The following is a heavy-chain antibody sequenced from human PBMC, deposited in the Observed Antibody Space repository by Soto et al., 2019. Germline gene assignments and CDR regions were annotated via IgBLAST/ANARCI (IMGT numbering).Heavy chain of an antibody. J-gene: IGHJ5*02. V-gene: IGHV4-34*01. Sequence: QVQLQQWGAGLLKPSETLSLTCAVYGGSFSGYYWSWIRQPPGKGLEWIGEINHSGSTNYNPSLTSRVTISGDTSKNQFSLKLSSVTAADTAVYYCARPPTQCHRVHQKPMPGSFPPQPSPWG. CDR3: ARPPTQCHRVHQKPMPGSFPPQPSP. D-gene: IGHD1-1*01. CDR1: GGSFSGYY. CDR2: INHSGST.